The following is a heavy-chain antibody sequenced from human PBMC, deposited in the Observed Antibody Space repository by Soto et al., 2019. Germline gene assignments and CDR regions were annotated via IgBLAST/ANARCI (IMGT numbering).Heavy chain of an antibody. CDR3: ARVNPYGSGSYRGFDY. D-gene: IGHD3-10*01. V-gene: IGHV3-11*06. Sequence: VQLVESGGGLVQPGGSLRLSCAASGFTFSDYYMSWIRQAPGKGLEWVSYISSSSSYTNYADSVKGRFTISRDNAKNSLYLQMNSLRAEDTAVYYCARVNPYGSGSYRGFDYWGQGTLVTVSS. CDR1: GFTFSDYY. CDR2: ISSSSSYT. J-gene: IGHJ4*02.